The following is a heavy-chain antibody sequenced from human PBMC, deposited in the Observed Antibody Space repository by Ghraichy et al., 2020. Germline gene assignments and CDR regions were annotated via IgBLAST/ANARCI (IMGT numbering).Heavy chain of an antibody. CDR2: IYPGDSDT. J-gene: IGHJ4*02. CDR3: ARHFISSSPDY. CDR1: GYRFTSYW. Sequence: GESLNISCKGSGYRFTSYWIGWVRQMPGKGLEWMGIIYPGDSDTRYSPSFQGQVTIPADKSISTAYLQWSSLKASDSAMYYCARHFISSSPDYWGQGTLVTVSS. D-gene: IGHD6-6*01. V-gene: IGHV5-51*01.